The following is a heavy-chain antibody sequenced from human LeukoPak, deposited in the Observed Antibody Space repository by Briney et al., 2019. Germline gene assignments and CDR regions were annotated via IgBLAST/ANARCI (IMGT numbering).Heavy chain of an antibody. Sequence: ASVKVSCKASGYTFTSYGISWVRQAPGQGLEWMGWISAYNGNTNYAQKLQGRVTMTTDTSTSTAYMELRSLRSDGTAVYYCAFTDFKLERLPATWGQGTLVAVSS. D-gene: IGHD1-1*01. CDR3: AFTDFKLERLPAT. J-gene: IGHJ4*02. CDR2: ISAYNGNT. V-gene: IGHV1-18*01. CDR1: GYTFTSYG.